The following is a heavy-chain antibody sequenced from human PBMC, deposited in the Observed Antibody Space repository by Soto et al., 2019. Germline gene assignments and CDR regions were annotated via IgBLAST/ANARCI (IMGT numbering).Heavy chain of an antibody. V-gene: IGHV3-64*01. CDR1: GFTLSGYA. D-gene: IGHD6-6*01. CDR3: ARRARPDFYYMDV. CDR2: ISSNGVGT. J-gene: IGHJ6*03. Sequence: EVQLAESGGGLAQPGGSLRLSCAASGFTLSGYAMDWVRQAPGQGLEYVSGISSNGVGTYYANSVQGRFTISRVNSKNTVYLQMGSLRPEDMAVYYCARRARPDFYYMDVWGKGTTVTVSS.